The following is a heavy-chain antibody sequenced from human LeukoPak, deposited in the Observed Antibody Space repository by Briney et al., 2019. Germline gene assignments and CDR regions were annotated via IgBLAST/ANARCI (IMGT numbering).Heavy chain of an antibody. Sequence: GGSLRVSCAASGFTFSNYAMSWVRQAPGKGLEWVSGISGSGDATWYADSVKGRFTISRDNSKNTVNLQMNSLRPEDTAVYYCAKCSGGSCYASGAFDYWGQGTLVTASS. V-gene: IGHV3-23*01. CDR2: ISGSGDAT. J-gene: IGHJ4*02. CDR3: AKCSGGSCYASGAFDY. CDR1: GFTFSNYA. D-gene: IGHD2-15*01.